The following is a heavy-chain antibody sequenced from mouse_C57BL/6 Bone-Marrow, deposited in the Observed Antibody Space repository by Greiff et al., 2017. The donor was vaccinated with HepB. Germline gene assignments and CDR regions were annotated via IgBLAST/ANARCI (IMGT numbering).Heavy chain of an antibody. CDR2: IDPENGDT. CDR3: TTCGTSSAY. V-gene: IGHV14-4*01. D-gene: IGHD1-1*01. J-gene: IGHJ3*01. Sequence: EVQLQQSGAELVRPGASVKLSCTASGFNIKDDYMHWVKQRPEQGLEWIGWIDPENGDTEYASKFQGKATITADTSSNTAYLQLSSLTSEDTAVYYCTTCGTSSAYWGQGTLVTVSA. CDR1: GFNIKDDY.